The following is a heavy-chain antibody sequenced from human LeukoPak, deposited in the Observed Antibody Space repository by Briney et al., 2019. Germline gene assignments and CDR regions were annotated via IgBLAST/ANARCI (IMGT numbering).Heavy chain of an antibody. D-gene: IGHD2-2*01. V-gene: IGHV1-69*06. CDR1: GGTFNNYT. CDR2: IIPVFGTA. J-gene: IGHJ5*02. Sequence: GASVKVSCKASGGTFNNYTISWVRQAPGQGLEWMGGIIPVFGTANYAQKFQGRVTITADKSTSTVYMDLSSLRSDDTAVYYCARVLLDQPETFDPWGQGTLVTVSS. CDR3: ARVLLDQPETFDP.